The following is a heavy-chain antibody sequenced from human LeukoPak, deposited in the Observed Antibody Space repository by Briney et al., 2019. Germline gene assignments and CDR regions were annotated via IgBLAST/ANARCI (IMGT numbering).Heavy chain of an antibody. J-gene: IGHJ4*02. CDR1: GFTFSSYE. CDR3: ARGIGGLHDY. CDR2: ISSSGSTI. V-gene: IGHV3-48*03. Sequence: SGGSLRLPCAASGFTFSSYEMNWVRQAPGKGLEWVSYISSSGSTIYYADSVKGRFTISRDNAKNSLYLQMNSLRAEDTAVYYCARGIGGLHDYWGQGTLVTVSS. D-gene: IGHD2-21*02.